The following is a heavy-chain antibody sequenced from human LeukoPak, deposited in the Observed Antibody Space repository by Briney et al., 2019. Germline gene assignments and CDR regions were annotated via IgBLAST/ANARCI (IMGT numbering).Heavy chain of an antibody. D-gene: IGHD6-19*01. Sequence: ASVKVSCKAPGGTFSSHAISWVRQAPGQGLEWMGGIIPIFGTANYAQKFQGRVTITVDKSTSTAYMELSSLRSEDTAVYYCARTFGYSSGWYGDFQHWGQGTLVTVSS. CDR3: ARTFGYSSGWYGDFQH. J-gene: IGHJ1*01. CDR1: GGTFSSHA. V-gene: IGHV1-69*06. CDR2: IIPIFGTA.